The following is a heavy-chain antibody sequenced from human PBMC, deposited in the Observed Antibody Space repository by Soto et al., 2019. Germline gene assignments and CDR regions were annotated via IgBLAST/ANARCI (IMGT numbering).Heavy chain of an antibody. J-gene: IGHJ6*02. CDR2: IITGSGST. D-gene: IGHD6-6*01. Sequence: GSLRLSCAASGFTFTTYAMTWVRQAPGKGLEWVSSIITGSGSTYYADSVKGRFTISRDITKSTLYLQMNSLRAEDTAVYYCAEIAAPLYYYYGMDVWGQGTTVTVSS. CDR3: AEIAAPLYYYYGMDV. V-gene: IGHV3-23*01. CDR1: GFTFTTYA.